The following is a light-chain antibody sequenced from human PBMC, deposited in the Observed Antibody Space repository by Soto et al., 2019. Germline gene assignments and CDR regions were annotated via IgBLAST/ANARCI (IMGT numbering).Light chain of an antibody. CDR1: QSVSSN. V-gene: IGKV3-15*01. J-gene: IGKJ4*01. CDR3: QQYNNWPLLT. Sequence: EIVLTQSPGTLSLSPGERATLSCRASQSVSSNLAWYQQKPGQAPRLLIYGASTRATGIPARFSGSGSGTEFTLTISSLQSEDFAVYYCQQYNNWPLLTFGGGNKVDIK. CDR2: GAS.